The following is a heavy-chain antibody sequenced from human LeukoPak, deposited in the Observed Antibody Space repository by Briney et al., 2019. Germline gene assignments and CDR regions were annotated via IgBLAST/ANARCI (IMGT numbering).Heavy chain of an antibody. CDR3: ARTHYYDSSISIYFDY. D-gene: IGHD3-22*01. CDR1: GGSISSYY. Sequence: PSETLSLTCTVSGGSISSYYWSWIRQPPGKGLEWIGYIYYSGSTNYNPSLKSRVTISVDTSKNQFSLKLSSVTAADTAVYYCARTHYYDSSISIYFDYWGQGTLVTVSS. J-gene: IGHJ4*02. V-gene: IGHV4-59*08. CDR2: IYYSGST.